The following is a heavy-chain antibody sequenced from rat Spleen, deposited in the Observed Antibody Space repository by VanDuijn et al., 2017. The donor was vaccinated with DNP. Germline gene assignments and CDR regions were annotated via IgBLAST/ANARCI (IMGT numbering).Heavy chain of an antibody. D-gene: IGHD1-5*01. CDR1: GFSLTSSN. J-gene: IGHJ2*01. V-gene: IGHV2-45*01. Sequence: QVQLKESGPGLVQPSQTLSLTCTVSGFSLTSSNVHWVRQPPGKGLEWMGVVWSGGSIDYNSALKSRLSITRDTSKNQVFLKMNSQKSEDTTNYYGARDGGIGYRYGLAPFDYMGQGAMGTVSS. CDR2: VWSGGSI. CDR3: ARDGGIGYRYGLAPFDY.